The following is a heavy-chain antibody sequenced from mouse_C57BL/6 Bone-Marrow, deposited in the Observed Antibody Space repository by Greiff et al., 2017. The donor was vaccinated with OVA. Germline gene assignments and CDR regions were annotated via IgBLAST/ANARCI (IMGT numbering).Heavy chain of an antibody. CDR1: GFTFSDYY. CDR2: INYDGSST. V-gene: IGHV5-16*01. CDR3: ARGIYYYGSSYDFDV. D-gene: IGHD1-1*01. Sequence: EVQLVESEGGLVQPGSSMKLSCTASGFTFSDYYMAWVRQVPEKGLEWVANINYDGSSTYYLDSLKSRFIISRDNAKNILYLQMSSLKSEDTATYYCARGIYYYGSSYDFDVWGTGTTVTVSS. J-gene: IGHJ1*03.